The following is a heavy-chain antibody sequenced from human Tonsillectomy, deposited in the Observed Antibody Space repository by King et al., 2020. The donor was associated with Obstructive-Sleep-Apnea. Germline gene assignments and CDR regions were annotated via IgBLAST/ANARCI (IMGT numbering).Heavy chain of an antibody. Sequence: VQLQQWGAGLLKPSETLSLTCAVFGGSFSDYYWSWIRQPPGKGLEWIGEINHSGSTNYNPSLKSRVTLSVDTSKNQFSLKLNSVTAADTALYYCARGTGAAAVNWFDPWGQGTLVTVSS. D-gene: IGHD6-13*01. CDR3: ARGTGAAAVNWFDP. V-gene: IGHV4-34*01. J-gene: IGHJ5*02. CDR2: INHSGST. CDR1: GGSFSDYY.